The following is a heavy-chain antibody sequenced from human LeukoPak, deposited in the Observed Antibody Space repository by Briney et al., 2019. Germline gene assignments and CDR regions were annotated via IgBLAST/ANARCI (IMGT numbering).Heavy chain of an antibody. CDR2: INPNSGGT. D-gene: IGHD3-9*01. V-gene: IGHV1-2*02. CDR1: GYTFTGYY. CDR3: ASARTYYDILTGYYIYYFDY. J-gene: IGHJ4*02. Sequence: ASVKVSCYASGYTFTGYYMHWVRQAPGQGLEWMGWINPNSGGTNYAQKFQGRVTMTRDTSISTAYMELSRLRSDDTAVYYCASARTYYDILTGYYIYYFDYWGQGTLVTVSS.